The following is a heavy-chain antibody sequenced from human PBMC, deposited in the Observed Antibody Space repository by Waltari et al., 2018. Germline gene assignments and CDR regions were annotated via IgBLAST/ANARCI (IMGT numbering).Heavy chain of an antibody. D-gene: IGHD6-19*01. V-gene: IGHV4-59*01. CDR3: ARDRGSGSMDV. J-gene: IGHJ6*02. CDR1: GGSISSYY. CDR2: IYYSGST. Sequence: QVQLQESGPGLVKPSETLSLTCTVSGGSISSYYWSWIRQPPGKGLWWIGYIYYSGSTNYNPSLKSRVTISVDTSKNQFSLKLSSVTAADTAVYYCARDRGSGSMDVWGQGTTVTVSS.